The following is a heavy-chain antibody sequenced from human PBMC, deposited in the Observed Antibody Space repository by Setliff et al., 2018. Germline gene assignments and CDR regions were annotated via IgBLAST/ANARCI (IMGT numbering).Heavy chain of an antibody. J-gene: IGHJ4*02. V-gene: IGHV3-15*01. Sequence: GGSLRLSCAASGFTFSDFYMSWIRQTPGKGLQWVGRVKSIGGGGTTDYAAPVKGRFSISRDDSTNTVSLQMNSLKTEDTAVYYCATGLGQYFDYWGQGSLVTVSS. CDR1: GFTFSDFY. CDR3: ATGLGQYFDY. D-gene: IGHD3-9*01. CDR2: VKSIGGGGTT.